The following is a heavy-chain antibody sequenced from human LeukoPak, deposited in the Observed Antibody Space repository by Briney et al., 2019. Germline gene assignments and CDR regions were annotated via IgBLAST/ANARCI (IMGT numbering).Heavy chain of an antibody. CDR1: GGSFSGYY. J-gene: IGHJ5*02. CDR3: ARHPLWFNPLPRWFDP. CDR2: INHSGST. V-gene: IGHV4-34*01. D-gene: IGHD3-10*01. Sequence: SETLSLTCAVYGGSFSGYYWSWIRQPPGKGLEWIGEINHSGSTNYNPSLKSRVTISVDTSKNQFSLKLSSVTAADTAVYYCARHPLWFNPLPRWFDPWGQGTLVTVSS.